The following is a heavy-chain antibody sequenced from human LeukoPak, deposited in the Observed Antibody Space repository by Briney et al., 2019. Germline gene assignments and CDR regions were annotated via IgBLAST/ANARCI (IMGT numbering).Heavy chain of an antibody. CDR3: ARSAEPGALRHFDY. V-gene: IGHV1-46*01. D-gene: IGHD2-2*01. Sequence: ASVKVSCKASGYTFTSYAMNWVRQAPGQGLEWMGTINPSGGSTNYAQKFQGRVTMTRDTSTSTLYMELSSLRSEDTAVYYCARSAEPGALRHFDYWGQGTLVTVSS. J-gene: IGHJ4*02. CDR1: GYTFTSYA. CDR2: INPSGGST.